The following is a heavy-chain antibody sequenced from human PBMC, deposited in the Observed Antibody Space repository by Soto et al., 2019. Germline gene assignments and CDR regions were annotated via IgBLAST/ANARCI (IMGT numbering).Heavy chain of an antibody. Sequence: ASVKVSCKASGYTFTSNYMLWVRAAPGQGLEWMGIINPSGGRTTYSQKLQGRVTMTRDTSTSTVYMELSSLRSDDTAVYFCARLTALTTADYWGQGTLVTVSS. J-gene: IGHJ4*02. CDR2: INPSGGRT. CDR3: ARLTALTTADY. V-gene: IGHV1-46*03. D-gene: IGHD4-17*01. CDR1: GYTFTSNY.